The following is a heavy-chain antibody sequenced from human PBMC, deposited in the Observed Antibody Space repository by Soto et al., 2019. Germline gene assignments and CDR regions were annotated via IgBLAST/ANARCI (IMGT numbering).Heavy chain of an antibody. CDR1: GYTFTSYD. J-gene: IGHJ6*04. D-gene: IGHD3-22*01. V-gene: IGHV1-8*01. CDR2: MNPNSGNT. Sequence: QVQLVQSGAEVKKPGASVKVSCKASGYTFTSYDINWVRQATGQGLEWMGWMNPNSGNTGYAQKFQGRVTMTRNTSIGKANMELSSLRSEATAVYYCAREGPQGYPLYYDSRTYGMDFWGKGTTVTVSS. CDR3: AREGPQGYPLYYDSRTYGMDF.